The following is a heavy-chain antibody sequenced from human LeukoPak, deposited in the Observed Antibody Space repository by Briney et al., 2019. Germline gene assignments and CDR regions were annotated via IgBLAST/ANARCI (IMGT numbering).Heavy chain of an antibody. D-gene: IGHD6-19*01. CDR1: GFTFSGYG. J-gene: IGHJ4*02. CDR2: ISGSGGST. V-gene: IGHV3-23*01. Sequence: GGSLRLSCAASGFTFSGYGMSWVRQAPGKGLEWVSAISGSGGSTYYADSVKGRFTISRDDSKNTLYLQMNSLRAEDTAVYYCAKDSTLQWLVPGYYFDYWGQGTLVTVSS. CDR3: AKDSTLQWLVPGYYFDY.